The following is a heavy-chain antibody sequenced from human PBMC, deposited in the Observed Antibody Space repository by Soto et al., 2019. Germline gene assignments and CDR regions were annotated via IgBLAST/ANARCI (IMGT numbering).Heavy chain of an antibody. V-gene: IGHV3-30-3*01. J-gene: IGHJ3*02. Sequence: PGGSLRLSCAASGFTFSSYAMHWVRQAPGKGLEWVALISYDGTNKYHADSVKGRFTISRDNAKNSLYLQMNSLRAEDTAVYYCVFYDILTGYYIESPPDAFDIWGQGTMVTVSS. CDR3: VFYDILTGYYIESPPDAFDI. CDR2: ISYDGTNK. CDR1: GFTFSSYA. D-gene: IGHD3-9*01.